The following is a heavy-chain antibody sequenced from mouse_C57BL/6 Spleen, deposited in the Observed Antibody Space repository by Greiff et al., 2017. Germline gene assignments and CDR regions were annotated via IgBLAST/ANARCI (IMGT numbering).Heavy chain of an antibody. J-gene: IGHJ1*03. CDR3: ARDSGSHYWYFEV. Sequence: EVQLVESGGGLVKPGGSLKLSCAASGFTFSSYAMSWVRQTPEKRLEWVATISDGGSYTYYPDNVKGRFTISRDNAKNNLYLQMSHLKSEDTAVYYCARDSGSHYWYFEVWGTGTTVTVSS. D-gene: IGHD1-1*01. V-gene: IGHV5-4*01. CDR1: GFTFSSYA. CDR2: ISDGGSYT.